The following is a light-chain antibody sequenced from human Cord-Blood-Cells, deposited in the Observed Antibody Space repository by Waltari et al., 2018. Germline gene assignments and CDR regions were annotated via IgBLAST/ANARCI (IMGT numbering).Light chain of an antibody. CDR1: QSVSSY. Sequence: ELVLTQSPATLPFAPADRATLPCRASQSVSSYLAWYQQKPGQAPRLLIYDASNRATGIPARFSGSGSGTDFTLTISSLEPEDFAVYYCQQRSNWPRTFGQGTRLEIK. V-gene: IGKV3-11*01. CDR3: QQRSNWPRT. CDR2: DAS. J-gene: IGKJ5*01.